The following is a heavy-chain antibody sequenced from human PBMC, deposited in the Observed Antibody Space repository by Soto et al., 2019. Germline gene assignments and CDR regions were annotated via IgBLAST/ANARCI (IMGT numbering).Heavy chain of an antibody. D-gene: IGHD3-22*01. V-gene: IGHV1-69*02. CDR3: ARVGDYYDSSGYLFDY. CDR2: IIPILGIA. CDR1: GGTFSSYT. J-gene: IGHJ4*02. Sequence: QVQLVQSGAEVKKPGSSVKVSCKASGGTFSSYTISWVRQATGQGLEWLGRIIPILGIANYAQKFQGRVTITADKSTSTAYMELSSLRSEDTAVYYCARVGDYYDSSGYLFDYWGQGTLVTVSS.